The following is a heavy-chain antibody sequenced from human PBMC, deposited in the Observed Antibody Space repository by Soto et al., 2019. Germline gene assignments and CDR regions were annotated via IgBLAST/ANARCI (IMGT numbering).Heavy chain of an antibody. CDR3: ARRRELQYYYGMDV. V-gene: IGHV3-21*01. CDR2: ISSSSSYI. J-gene: IGHJ6*02. CDR1: GFTFSSYS. D-gene: IGHD1-7*01. Sequence: EVQLVESGGGLVKPGGSLRLSCAASGFTFSSYSMNWVRQAPGKGLEWVSSISSSSSYIYYADSVKGRFTISRDNAKNSLYLQMNSLRAEDTAVYYCARRRELQYYYGMDVWGQGTTVTVSS.